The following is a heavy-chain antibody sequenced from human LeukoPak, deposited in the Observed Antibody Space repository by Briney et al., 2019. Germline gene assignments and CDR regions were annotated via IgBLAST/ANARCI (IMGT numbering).Heavy chain of an antibody. V-gene: IGHV3-48*03. CDR1: GFTFSSYE. J-gene: IGHJ4*02. D-gene: IGHD3-10*01. CDR3: ARAGDTMVRGYRTYYFDY. CDR2: ISSSGSTI. Sequence: GGSLRLSCEASGFTFSSYEMNWVRQAPGKGLEWVSYISSSGSTIYYADSVKGRFTISRDNAKNSLYLQMNSLRAEDTAVYYCARAGDTMVRGYRTYYFDYWGQGTLVTVSS.